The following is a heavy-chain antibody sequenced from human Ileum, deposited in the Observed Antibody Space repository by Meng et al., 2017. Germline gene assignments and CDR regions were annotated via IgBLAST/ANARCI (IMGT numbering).Heavy chain of an antibody. D-gene: IGHD1-1*01. CDR2: MNTDKGNT. V-gene: IGHV1-18*01. J-gene: IGHJ4*02. Sequence: QVQLVQSGAEVKKPEASVKVSCKASGYTFTTYGISWVRQAPGQGLEWMGWMNTDKGNTNYAQKFQGGVTMTRDTSTSTAYMELRSLRSDDTAVYYCAREGAYNGGDYWGQGTLVTVSS. CDR1: GYTFTTYG. CDR3: AREGAYNGGDY.